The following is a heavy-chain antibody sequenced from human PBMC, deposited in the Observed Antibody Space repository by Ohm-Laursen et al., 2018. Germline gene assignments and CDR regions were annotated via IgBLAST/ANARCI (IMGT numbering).Heavy chain of an antibody. V-gene: IGHV3-23*01. CDR2: ISGTGGST. CDR3: AKVFKRCGGDCPYYFDY. D-gene: IGHD2-21*02. J-gene: IGHJ4*02. Sequence: SLRLSCTASGFIFDDYAMHWVRQAPGKGLEWVSAISGTGGSTYYADSVKGRFTISRDNSKNTLYLQMNSLRAEDTAVYYCAKVFKRCGGDCPYYFDYWGQGTLVTVSS. CDR1: GFIFDDYA.